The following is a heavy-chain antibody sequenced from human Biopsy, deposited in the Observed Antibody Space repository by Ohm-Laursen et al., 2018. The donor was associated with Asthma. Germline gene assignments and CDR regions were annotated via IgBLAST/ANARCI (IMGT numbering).Heavy chain of an antibody. CDR1: GFSFAGCA. CDR3: AKSADYYDSTDYLDF. Sequence: SSLRLSCAASGFSFAGCAMHWVRHAPGQGLERVSSISWNSGNIDYADSVKGRFTISRDNAKNSLYLQMQSLRPEDTAFYYCAKSADYYDSTDYLDFWGRGTLVTVSS. V-gene: IGHV3-9*01. J-gene: IGHJ4*01. CDR2: ISWNSGNI. D-gene: IGHD3-22*01.